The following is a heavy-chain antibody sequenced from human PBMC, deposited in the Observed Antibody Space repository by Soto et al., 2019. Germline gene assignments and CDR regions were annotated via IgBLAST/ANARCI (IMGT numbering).Heavy chain of an antibody. CDR3: ARTLIDSSGYYRELPYYFEY. J-gene: IGHJ4*02. Sequence: SETLSLTCTVSGGSISSYYWSWIRQPPGKGLEWIGYIYYSGSTNYNPSLKSRVTISVDTSKNQFSLKLSSVTAADTAVYYCARTLIDSSGYYRELPYYFEYWGQGTLVTVSS. V-gene: IGHV4-59*01. D-gene: IGHD3-22*01. CDR2: IYYSGST. CDR1: GGSISSYY.